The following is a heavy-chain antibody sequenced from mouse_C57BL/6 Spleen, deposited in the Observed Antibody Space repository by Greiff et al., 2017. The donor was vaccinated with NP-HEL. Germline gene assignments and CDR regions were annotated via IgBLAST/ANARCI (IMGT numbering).Heavy chain of an antibody. V-gene: IGHV14-1*01. CDR2: IDPEDGDT. J-gene: IGHJ2*01. Sequence: EVKLMESGAELVRPGASVKLSCTASGFNIKDYYMHWVKQRPEQGLEWIGRIDPEDGDTEYAPKFPGKATMTADTSSNTAYLQLSSLTSEDTAVYYCTAYYYGSSLDYWGQGTTLTVSS. D-gene: IGHD1-1*01. CDR3: TAYYYGSSLDY. CDR1: GFNIKDYY.